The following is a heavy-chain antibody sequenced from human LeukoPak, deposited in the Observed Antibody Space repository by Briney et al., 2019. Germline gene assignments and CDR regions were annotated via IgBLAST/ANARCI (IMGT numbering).Heavy chain of an antibody. CDR1: GFTFSNYW. Sequence: PGGSLRLSCAASGFTFSNYWMHWVRQAPGKGLVWVSRISSDGTTTNYADSGKGRFTISRDNAKNTLYLQMNSLGAEDTAIYFCVCIPVGFWGQGPLVTVSS. J-gene: IGHJ4*02. CDR3: VCIPVGF. D-gene: IGHD2-8*02. V-gene: IGHV3-74*01. CDR2: ISSDGTTT.